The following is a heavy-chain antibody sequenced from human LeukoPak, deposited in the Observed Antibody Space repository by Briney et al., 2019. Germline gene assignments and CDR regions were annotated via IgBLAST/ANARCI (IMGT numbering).Heavy chain of an antibody. V-gene: IGHV3-30*02. CDR1: GFTFSSYG. D-gene: IGHD4-17*01. J-gene: IGHJ4*02. CDR2: IRYDGSNK. Sequence: PGGSLRLSCAASGFTFSSYGMHWVRQAPGKGLEWVAFIRYDGSNKYYADSVKGRFTISRDNSKNTLYLQMNSLRAEDTAVYYCAKDLTSTVTTSGAFDYWGQGTLVTVSS. CDR3: AKDLTSTVTTSGAFDY.